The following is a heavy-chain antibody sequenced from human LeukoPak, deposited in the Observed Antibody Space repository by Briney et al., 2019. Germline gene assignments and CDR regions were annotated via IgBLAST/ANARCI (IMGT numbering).Heavy chain of an antibody. CDR3: ARGRDAFDI. V-gene: IGHV1-46*01. J-gene: IGHJ3*02. Sequence: ASVKVSCKASGYTFTSYYMHWVRQAPGQGLEWMGIINPSGGSTGYAQKFQGRVTITRNTSISTAYMELSSLRSEDTAVYYCARGRDAFDIWGQGTMVTVSS. CDR2: INPSGGST. CDR1: GYTFTSYY.